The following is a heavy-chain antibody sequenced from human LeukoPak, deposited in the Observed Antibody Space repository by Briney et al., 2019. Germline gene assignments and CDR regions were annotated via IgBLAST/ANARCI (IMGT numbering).Heavy chain of an antibody. CDR3: VRMRGPERRHCFDY. D-gene: IGHD1-1*01. J-gene: IGHJ4*02. Sequence: GMSLRLSCAASGFTFRNYGMHWVRQAPGKGLEWVIFISHDGKKKYSADSVEGRFTISRDTSKNTLYLHMSSLRAADTAMYFCVRMRGPERRHCFDYWSQGALLIVSS. CDR1: GFTFRNYG. CDR2: ISHDGKKK. V-gene: IGHV3-30*03.